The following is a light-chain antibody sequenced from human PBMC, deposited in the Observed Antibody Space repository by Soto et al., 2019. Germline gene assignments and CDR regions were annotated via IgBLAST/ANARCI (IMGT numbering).Light chain of an antibody. CDR3: QQSYGTPPFT. V-gene: IGKV1-39*01. J-gene: IGKJ3*01. Sequence: DIQLTQSPSPLSASVGDRVYITCRTSQDISSYLNWYQAKPGKAPKLLIDEASTLESGVPSRFSGSGSVTDFTLTISSLQPEDSATYYCQQSYGTPPFTFGPGTRVDI. CDR1: QDISSY. CDR2: EAS.